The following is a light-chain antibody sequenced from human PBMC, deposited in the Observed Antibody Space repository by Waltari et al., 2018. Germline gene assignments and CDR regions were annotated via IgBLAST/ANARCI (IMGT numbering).Light chain of an antibody. CDR3: CSYAGVTTFYV. V-gene: IGLV2-23*02. CDR1: SNHVGSYNL. Sequence: QSALTQPASVSGSPGQSITISCTGTSNHVGSYNLLSWYQQRPGKAPKFIIYEVNRRPSGLSSRFSGSKSGNTASLTISGLQAEDEADYFCCSYAGVTTFYVFGTGTRVTVL. CDR2: EVN. J-gene: IGLJ1*01.